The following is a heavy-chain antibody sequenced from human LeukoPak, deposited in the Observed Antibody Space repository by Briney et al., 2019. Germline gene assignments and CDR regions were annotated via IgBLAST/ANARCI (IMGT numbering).Heavy chain of an antibody. D-gene: IGHD6-6*01. J-gene: IGHJ5*02. CDR2: ISSSSSTI. V-gene: IGHV3-48*04. Sequence: GGSLRLSCAASGFTFSSYSMNWVRQAPGKGLEWVSYISSSSSTIYYADSVKGRFTISRDNAKNSLYLQMNSLRAGDTAVYYCARDTDSSSPSNWFDPWGQGTLVTVSS. CDR1: GFTFSSYS. CDR3: ARDTDSSSPSNWFDP.